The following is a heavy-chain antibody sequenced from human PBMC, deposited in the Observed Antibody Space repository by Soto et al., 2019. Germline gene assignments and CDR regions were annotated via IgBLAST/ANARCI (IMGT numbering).Heavy chain of an antibody. CDR1: GGTFSSYA. Sequence: QVQLVQSGAEVKKPGSSVKVSCKASGGTFSSYAISWVRQAPGQGLEWMGGIIPIFGTANYAQKFQGRVTITADESTSRVYMELISLSSEDTAVYYCARDEKGCSGGSCYSPLYYYYGMDVWGQGTTVTVSS. CDR3: ARDEKGCSGGSCYSPLYYYYGMDV. V-gene: IGHV1-69*01. J-gene: IGHJ6*02. CDR2: IIPIFGTA. D-gene: IGHD2-15*01.